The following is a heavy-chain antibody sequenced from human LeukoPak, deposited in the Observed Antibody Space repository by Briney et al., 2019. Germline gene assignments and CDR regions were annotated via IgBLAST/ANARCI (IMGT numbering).Heavy chain of an antibody. CDR2: ISAGNGNT. Sequence: ASVKVSCKASGYTFTSYAMHWVRQAPGQRLEWMGCISAGNGNTKYSQKFQGRATITRATSASTAYMELSSLRPEDTAVYYCKTGNWFDPWGQGTLVTVSS. J-gene: IGHJ5*02. V-gene: IGHV1-3*01. CDR1: GYTFTSYA. CDR3: KTGNWFDP. D-gene: IGHD1-1*01.